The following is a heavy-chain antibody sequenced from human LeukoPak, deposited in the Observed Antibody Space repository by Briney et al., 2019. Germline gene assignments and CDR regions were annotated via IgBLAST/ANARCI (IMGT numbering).Heavy chain of an antibody. D-gene: IGHD3-22*01. CDR3: AKGSSGYFVDL. CDR2: ISNDGGGT. CDR1: GFIFNNYG. J-gene: IGHJ5*02. V-gene: IGHV3-23*01. Sequence: GGSLRLSCAASGFIFNNYGLVWVRQAPGKGLEWVSAISNDGGGTTYADFVKGRFSVSRDNSKNTLFLQMNSLRAEDTALYYCAKGSSGYFVDLWGQGTLVTVSS.